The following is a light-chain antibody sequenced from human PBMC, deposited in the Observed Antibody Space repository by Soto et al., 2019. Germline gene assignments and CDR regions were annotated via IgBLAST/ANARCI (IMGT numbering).Light chain of an antibody. CDR3: LQFYNFSWT. CDR2: AAS. J-gene: IGKJ1*01. V-gene: IGKV1-12*01. Sequence: DIQMTQYPSSVSAPVGDRVTITCRASQGINNWLAWYQQKPGKAPRLLIFAASNLQSGVPSRFSGSGSGTDFTLTISRLQPEDFATYYCLQFYNFSWTFGQGTKVDI. CDR1: QGINNW.